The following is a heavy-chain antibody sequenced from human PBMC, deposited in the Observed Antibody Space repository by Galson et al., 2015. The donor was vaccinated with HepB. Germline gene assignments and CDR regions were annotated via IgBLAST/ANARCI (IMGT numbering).Heavy chain of an antibody. V-gene: IGHV1-46*03. J-gene: IGHJ4*02. CDR2: INPSGGST. CDR3: ARRYCSSTSCYHTTYYFDY. CDR1: GYTFTSYY. Sequence: SVKVSCKASGYTFTSYYMHWVRQAPGQGLEWMGIINPSGGSTSYAQKFQGRVTMTRDTSTSTVYMELSSLRSEDTAVYYCARRYCSSTSCYHTTYYFDYWGQGTLVTVSS. D-gene: IGHD2-2*01.